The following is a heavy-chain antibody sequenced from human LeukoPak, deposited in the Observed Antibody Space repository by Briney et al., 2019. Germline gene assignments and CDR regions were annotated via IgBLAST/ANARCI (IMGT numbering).Heavy chain of an antibody. CDR2: INPNNGGT. V-gene: IGHV1-2*02. Sequence: ASVKVSCKASGYTFTSYDINWVRQATGQGLEWMGWINPNNGGTNYAQKFQGRVTMTRDTSIATAYMELNRLRSDDTALYYCAGGIASYSSSYFDYSGQGAQVTVSS. CDR1: GYTFTSYD. CDR3: AGGIASYSSSYFDY. D-gene: IGHD1-26*01. J-gene: IGHJ4*02.